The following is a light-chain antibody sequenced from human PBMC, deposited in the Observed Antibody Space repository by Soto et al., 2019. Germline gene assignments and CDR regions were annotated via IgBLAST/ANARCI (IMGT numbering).Light chain of an antibody. V-gene: IGLV8-61*01. CDR3: VLYMGSGIPWV. Sequence: QAVVTQEPSFSVSPGGTVTLTCGLSSGSVSTSYYPGWYQQTPGQPPRTLIYSTNTRSSGVPDRFSGSILGNKAALTITGAQADDESDHYCVLYMGSGIPWVFGGGTKLTVL. CDR2: STN. J-gene: IGLJ3*02. CDR1: SGSVSTSYY.